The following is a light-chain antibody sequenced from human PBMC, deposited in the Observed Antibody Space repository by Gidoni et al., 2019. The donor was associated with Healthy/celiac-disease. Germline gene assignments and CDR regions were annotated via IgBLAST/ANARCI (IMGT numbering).Light chain of an antibody. V-gene: IGKV3-20*01. CDR1: QSVSSSY. CDR2: GAS. CDR3: QQYGSSPYS. Sequence: EIVLTQSPGTLSVSPGERATLSGRASQSVSSSYLAWYQQKPGQAPRLLIYGASSRATGTPDRFSGSGSGTDFTLTISRLEPEDFAVYYCQQYGSSPYSFXQXTKLEIK. J-gene: IGKJ2*03.